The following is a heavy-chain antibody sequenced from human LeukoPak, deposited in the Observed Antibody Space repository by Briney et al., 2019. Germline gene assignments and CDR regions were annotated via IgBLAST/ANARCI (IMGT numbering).Heavy chain of an antibody. CDR3: AKAYGGTTGNDY. CDR1: GFTFSGSV. J-gene: IGHJ4*02. Sequence: GGSLKLSCAASGFTFSGSVMHWVRQASGKGLEWVGRIRSKANSYATAYAASVKGRFTISRDDSKNTAYLQMNSLRAEDTAVYYCAKAYGGTTGNDYWGQGTLVTVSS. CDR2: IRSKANSYAT. D-gene: IGHD1-1*01. V-gene: IGHV3-73*01.